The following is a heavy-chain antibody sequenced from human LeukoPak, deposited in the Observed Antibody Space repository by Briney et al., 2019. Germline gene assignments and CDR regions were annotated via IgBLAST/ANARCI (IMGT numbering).Heavy chain of an antibody. Sequence: GGSLRLSCAAPGFTFSSYAMSWVRQAPGKGLEWVSAISGSGGSTYYADSVKGRFTISRDNSKNTLYLQMNSLRAEDTAVYYCAKDRLRYFDWLNWFDPWGQGTLVTVSS. CDR1: GFTFSSYA. J-gene: IGHJ5*02. V-gene: IGHV3-23*01. CDR2: ISGSGGST. CDR3: AKDRLRYFDWLNWFDP. D-gene: IGHD3-9*01.